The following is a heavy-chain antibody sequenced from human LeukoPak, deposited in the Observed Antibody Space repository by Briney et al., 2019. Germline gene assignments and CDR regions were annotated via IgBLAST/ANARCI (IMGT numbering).Heavy chain of an antibody. CDR2: IHYSGRT. Sequence: SETLSLTCTASGGSISGHYWTWIRQPPGKGLEWIGQIHYSGRTDYNHSLKSRVTISVDTSKNQLSLRVTSVTGADTAVYYCARFGVDYDMDVWGQGTTVTVSS. D-gene: IGHD3-16*01. J-gene: IGHJ6*02. CDR3: ARFGVDYDMDV. V-gene: IGHV4-59*11. CDR1: GGSISGHY.